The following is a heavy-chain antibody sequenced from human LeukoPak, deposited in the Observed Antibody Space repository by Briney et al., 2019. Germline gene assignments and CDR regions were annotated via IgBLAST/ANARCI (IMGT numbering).Heavy chain of an antibody. Sequence: TGGSLRLSCAASGFTFSSYAMYWVRQAPGKGMEWVAFIWSYGNKKYYADSVKGRFTISSDNSRNTVNLQMNSLTSEDTAVYYCAKLLLETGGVGEEFDYWGQGTLVTVSS. D-gene: IGHD2-8*02. J-gene: IGHJ4*02. V-gene: IGHV3-30*02. CDR1: GFTFSSYA. CDR3: AKLLLETGGVGEEFDY. CDR2: IWSYGNKK.